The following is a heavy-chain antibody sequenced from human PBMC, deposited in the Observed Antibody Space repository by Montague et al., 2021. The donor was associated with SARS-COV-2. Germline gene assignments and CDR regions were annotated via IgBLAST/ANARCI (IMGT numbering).Heavy chain of an antibody. D-gene: IGHD5-24*01. CDR2: IYYSGST. Sequence: SETLSLTCTVSGGSISTYYWSWIPQPPGKGLEWIGYIYYSGSTNYSPSLKSRVAISVDTSKNQFSLKLSSVTAADTAVYYCARDGYNAHQNYWYFDLWGRGTLVTVSS. CDR3: ARDGYNAHQNYWYFDL. V-gene: IGHV4-59*12. J-gene: IGHJ2*01. CDR1: GGSISTYY.